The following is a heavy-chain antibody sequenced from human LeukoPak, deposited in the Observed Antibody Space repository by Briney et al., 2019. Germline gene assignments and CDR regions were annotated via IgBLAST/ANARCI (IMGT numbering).Heavy chain of an antibody. CDR1: GFTFSSYA. V-gene: IGHV3-30-3*01. CDR2: ISYDGSNK. CDR3: ARDRSGSHDY. J-gene: IGHJ4*02. D-gene: IGHD1-26*01. Sequence: GGSLRLPCAASGFTFSSYAMHWVRQAPGKGLEWVAVISYDGSNKYYADSVKGRFTISRDNSKNTLYLQMNSLRAEDTAVYYCARDRSGSHDYWGQGTLVTVSS.